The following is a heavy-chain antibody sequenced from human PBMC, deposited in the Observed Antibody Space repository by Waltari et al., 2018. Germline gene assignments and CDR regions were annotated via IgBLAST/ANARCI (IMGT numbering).Heavy chain of an antibody. J-gene: IGHJ4*02. D-gene: IGHD2-2*01. Sequence: QVQLVQSGAAVKKPGSSVKVSCKASGGTFGRFAISWVRQAAGEGREWMGGIIPKIGASNYAQKLQGRVTITADDSTRIAYMEVSSLSFEDTAVYFCATDTSPPYWGQGTLVIVSS. CDR2: IIPKIGAS. V-gene: IGHV1-69*01. CDR3: ATDTSPPY. CDR1: GGTFGRFA.